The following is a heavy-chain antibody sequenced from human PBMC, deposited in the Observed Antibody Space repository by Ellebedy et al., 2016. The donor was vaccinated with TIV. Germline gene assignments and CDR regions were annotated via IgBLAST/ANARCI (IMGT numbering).Heavy chain of an antibody. J-gene: IGHJ1*01. CDR1: GGTFSSHA. V-gene: IGHV1-69*06. CDR2: IIPLFGST. D-gene: IGHD6-19*01. Sequence: ASVKVSCKASGGTFSSHAISWVRQAPGQGLEWMGGIIPLFGSTNYAQKFEGKVTITADKSTSTAYMELSSLRSEDTAVYYCARDSSGWDFQHWGQGTLVTVSS. CDR3: ARDSSGWDFQH.